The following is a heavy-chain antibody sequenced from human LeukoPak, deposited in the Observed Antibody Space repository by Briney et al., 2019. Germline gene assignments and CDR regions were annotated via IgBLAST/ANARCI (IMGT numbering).Heavy chain of an antibody. Sequence: GGSLRLSCAASGFTVSSNYMSWVRQAPGKGLEWVSVLYDDGSTYYAASVKGRFTISRDNSKNTLYLQMNSLRAEDTAVYYCARGDRGNFDYWGQGTLVTVSS. D-gene: IGHD1-26*01. CDR1: GFTVSSNY. J-gene: IGHJ4*02. V-gene: IGHV3-53*01. CDR2: LYDDGST. CDR3: ARGDRGNFDY.